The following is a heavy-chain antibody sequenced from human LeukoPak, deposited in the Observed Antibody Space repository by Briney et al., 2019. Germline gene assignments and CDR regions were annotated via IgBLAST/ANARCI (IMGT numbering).Heavy chain of an antibody. J-gene: IGHJ6*03. Sequence: ASVKVSCKASGYTFTSYGISWVRQAPGQGLEWMGWISAYNDNTNYAQKLQGRVTMTSDTSTSMAYMELRSLRSDDTAVYYCARLRSNSWYRAPDYYYYMDVWGKGTTVTVSS. CDR1: GYTFTSYG. V-gene: IGHV1-18*01. D-gene: IGHD6-13*01. CDR2: ISAYNDNT. CDR3: ARLRSNSWYRAPDYYYYMDV.